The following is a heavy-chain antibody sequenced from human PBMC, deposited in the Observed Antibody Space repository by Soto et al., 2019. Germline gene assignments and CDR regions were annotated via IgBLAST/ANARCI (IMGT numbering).Heavy chain of an antibody. Sequence: QVQLVESGGGVVQPGRSLRLSCAASGFTFSSYGMHWVRQVPGKGLEWVAVISYDGSNKYYADSVKGRFTISRDNSKNTLYLQMNSLRAEDTAVYYWAKDRQGEGYYMDVWGKGTTVTVSS. V-gene: IGHV3-30*18. J-gene: IGHJ6*03. D-gene: IGHD3-10*01. CDR2: ISYDGSNK. CDR1: GFTFSSYG. CDR3: AKDRQGEGYYMDV.